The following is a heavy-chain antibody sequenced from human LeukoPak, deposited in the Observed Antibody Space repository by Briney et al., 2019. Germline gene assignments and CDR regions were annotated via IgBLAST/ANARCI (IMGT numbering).Heavy chain of an antibody. CDR3: ARWGGTISDNWFDP. V-gene: IGHV4-34*01. CDR2: INHSGST. J-gene: IGHJ5*02. CDR1: GGSFSGYY. Sequence: SETLSLTCAVYGGSFSGYYWSWIRRPPGKGLEWIGEINHSGSTNYNPSLKSRVTISVDTSKNQFSLKLSSVTAADTAVYYCARWGGTISDNWFDPWGQGTLVTVSS. D-gene: IGHD1-7*01.